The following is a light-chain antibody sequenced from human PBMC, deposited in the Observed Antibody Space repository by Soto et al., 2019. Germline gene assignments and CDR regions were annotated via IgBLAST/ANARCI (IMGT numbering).Light chain of an antibody. V-gene: IGKV3-20*01. CDR3: QQYGSSPPYT. CDR2: GAS. Sequence: EIGLTQSPGTLSLSPGERATLSCRASQSVSSTYLAWYQQKPGQAPRLLLYGASSKATGIPDRFSGSRSGTDFTLTISRLEPEDFAVYYCQQYGSSPPYTFGQGTKLEIK. CDR1: QSVSSTY. J-gene: IGKJ2*01.